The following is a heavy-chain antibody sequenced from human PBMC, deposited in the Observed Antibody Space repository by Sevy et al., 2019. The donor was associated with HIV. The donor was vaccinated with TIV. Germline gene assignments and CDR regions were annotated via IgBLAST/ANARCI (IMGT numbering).Heavy chain of an antibody. V-gene: IGHV3-53*01. CDR2: IYSGGST. CDR1: GFTVSSNY. Sequence: GGSLRLSCAASGFTVSSNYMSWVRQAPGKGLEWVSVIYSGGSTYYADSVKGRFTISRDKSKNTLYLQMNSLRAEDTAVYYCARAAAGIKGGWFDPWGQGTLVTVSS. CDR3: ARAAAGIKGGWFDP. J-gene: IGHJ5*02. D-gene: IGHD6-13*01.